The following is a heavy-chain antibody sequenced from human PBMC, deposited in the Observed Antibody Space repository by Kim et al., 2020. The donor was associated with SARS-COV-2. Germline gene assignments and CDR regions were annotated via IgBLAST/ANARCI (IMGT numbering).Heavy chain of an antibody. V-gene: IGHV1-3*01. D-gene: IGHD3-10*01. Sequence: KNPQKFQGRVIITRDTSATTAYLELTSLTFKDTAVYYCAREGSGSYNWLDPWGQGTLVTVSS. CDR3: AREGSGSYNWLDP. J-gene: IGHJ5*02.